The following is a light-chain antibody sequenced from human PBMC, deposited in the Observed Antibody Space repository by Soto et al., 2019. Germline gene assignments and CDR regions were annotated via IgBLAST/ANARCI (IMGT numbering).Light chain of an antibody. CDR2: EVN. CDR1: SSDVGGYNY. Sequence: QSALTQPPSASGSPGQSVAISCTGTSSDVGGYNYVSWYQQHPGKAPKLMIYEVNKRPSGVPDRFSGSKSGNTASLTVSGLQAEDEPDYYGSSYAGSRNVFGAGNKVTVL. V-gene: IGLV2-8*01. J-gene: IGLJ1*01. CDR3: SSYAGSRNV.